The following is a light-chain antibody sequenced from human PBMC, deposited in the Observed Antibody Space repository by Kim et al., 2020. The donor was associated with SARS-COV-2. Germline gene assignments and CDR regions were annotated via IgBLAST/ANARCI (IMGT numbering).Light chain of an antibody. CDR2: KAS. J-gene: IGKJ2*01. V-gene: IGKV1-5*03. CDR3: QQYSSYSA. Sequence: LSGSVGDRVTITSRASQSISNWLAWYQQKPGKAPKLLIYKASTLESGVPLRFSGSGSGTEFTLTISSLQPDDFATYYCQQYSSYSAFGQGTKLEI. CDR1: QSISNW.